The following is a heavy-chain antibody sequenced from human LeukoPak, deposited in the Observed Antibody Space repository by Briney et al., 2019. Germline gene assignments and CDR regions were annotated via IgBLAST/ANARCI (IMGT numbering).Heavy chain of an antibody. CDR1: GGSISSGGYY. J-gene: IGHJ6*04. D-gene: IGHD3-3*01. Sequence: SETLSLTCTVSGGSISSGGYYWSWIRQPPGKGLEWIGYIYHSGSTYYNPSLKSRVTISVDRSKNQFSLKLSSVTAADTVVYYCARVRATIFGVAQDVWGKGTTVTVSS. V-gene: IGHV4-30-2*01. CDR2: IYHSGST. CDR3: ARVRATIFGVAQDV.